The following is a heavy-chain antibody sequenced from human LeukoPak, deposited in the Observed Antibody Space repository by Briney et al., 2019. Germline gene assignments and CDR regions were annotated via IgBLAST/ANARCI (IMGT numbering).Heavy chain of an antibody. CDR3: AREEVYDSSGYPGYY. CDR2: INPNSGGT. D-gene: IGHD3-22*01. J-gene: IGHJ4*02. Sequence: ASVKVSCKASGYTFTGYYMHWVRQAPGQGLEWMGWINPNSGGTNYAQKFQGRVTMTRDTSISTAYMELSRLRSDDTAVYYCAREEVYDSSGYPGYYWGQGTLVTVSS. CDR1: GYTFTGYY. V-gene: IGHV1-2*02.